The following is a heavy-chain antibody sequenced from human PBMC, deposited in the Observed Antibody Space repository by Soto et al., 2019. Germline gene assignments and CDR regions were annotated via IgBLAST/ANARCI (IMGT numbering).Heavy chain of an antibody. CDR1: GGSISSYY. CDR2: IYYSGST. Sequence: PSETLSLTCTVSGGSISSYYWSWIRQPPGKGLEWIGYIYYSGSTNYNPSLKSRVTISVDTSKNQFSLKLSSVTAADTAVYYCARVSQQLPAFQAYYYYYMDVWGKGTTVPVSS. CDR3: ARVSQQLPAFQAYYYYYMDV. J-gene: IGHJ6*03. D-gene: IGHD6-13*01. V-gene: IGHV4-59*01.